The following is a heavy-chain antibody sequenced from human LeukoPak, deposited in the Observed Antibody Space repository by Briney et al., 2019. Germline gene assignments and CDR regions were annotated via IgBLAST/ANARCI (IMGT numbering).Heavy chain of an antibody. D-gene: IGHD3-22*01. V-gene: IGHV1-18*01. CDR1: GYTFTSYG. CDR3: ARAYYYDSSGYPVFDY. J-gene: IGHJ4*02. CDR2: ISAYNGNT. Sequence: ASVKVSCKASGYTFTSYGISWVRQAPGQGLEWMGWISAYNGNTNYAQKLQGRVTMTTDTSTSTAYMELRSLRSDDTAVYYCARAYYYDSSGYPVFDYWGQGTLVTVSS.